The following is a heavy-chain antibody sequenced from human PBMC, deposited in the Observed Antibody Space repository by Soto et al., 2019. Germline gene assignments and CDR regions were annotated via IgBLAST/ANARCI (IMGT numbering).Heavy chain of an antibody. Sequence: EVHLVESGGGLVQPGGSLRLSCAASGFSFEIYWMGWVRRAPGKGLEWVANISPDGSEEYYLDSVKGRFTISRDNAKNSVYLQMNSLVGDDTAVYFCARENWFYDYWGQGTPVTVSS. J-gene: IGHJ4*02. CDR1: GFSFEIYW. V-gene: IGHV3-7*01. CDR3: ARENWFYDY. CDR2: ISPDGSEE. D-gene: IGHD3-10*01.